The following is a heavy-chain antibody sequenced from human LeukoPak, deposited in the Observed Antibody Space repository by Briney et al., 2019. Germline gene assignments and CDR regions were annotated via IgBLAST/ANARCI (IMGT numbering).Heavy chain of an antibody. V-gene: IGHV1-46*01. D-gene: IGHD3-22*01. CDR2: INPSGGST. CDR3: ARDYYDSSGSEEAFDI. Sequence: ASVKVSCKASGYTFTSYYMHWVRQAPGQGLEWMGIINPSGGSTSYAQKFQGRVTMTRDMSTSTVYMELSSLRSEDTAVYYCARDYYDSSGSEEAFDIWGQGTMVTVSS. CDR1: GYTFTSYY. J-gene: IGHJ3*02.